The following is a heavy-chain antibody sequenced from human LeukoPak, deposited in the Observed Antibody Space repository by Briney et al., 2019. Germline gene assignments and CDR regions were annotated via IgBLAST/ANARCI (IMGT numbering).Heavy chain of an antibody. V-gene: IGHV4-30-2*01. J-gene: IGHJ6*03. CDR1: GGSIGSNSYS. CDR3: ARDRYMDV. Sequence: SETLSLTCAVSGGSIGSNSYSWSWIRQPPGKGLEWIGYFYLGGTTYYNPSLKSRVTISIDRPKNQFSLKLSSVTAADTAVYYCARDRYMDVWGKGTTVTVSS. CDR2: FYLGGTT.